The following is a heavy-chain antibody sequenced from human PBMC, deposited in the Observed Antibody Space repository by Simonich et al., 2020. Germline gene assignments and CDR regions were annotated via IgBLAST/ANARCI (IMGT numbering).Heavy chain of an antibody. D-gene: IGHD7-27*01. J-gene: IGHJ6*03. CDR3: ARARTGDYYYYMDV. CDR1: GGSISSYY. Sequence: QVQLQESGPGLVKPSETLSLTCTVSGGSISSYYWSWIRQPPGKGLEWIGYIYYSGSTNYNPSLNSRVTISVDTSKNQFSLKLSSVTAADTAVYYCARARTGDYYYYMDVWGKGTTVTVSS. V-gene: IGHV4-59*12. CDR2: IYYSGST.